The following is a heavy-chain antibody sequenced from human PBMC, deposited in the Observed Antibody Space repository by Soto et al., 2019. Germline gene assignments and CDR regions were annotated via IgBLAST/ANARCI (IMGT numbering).Heavy chain of an antibody. V-gene: IGHV3-23*01. D-gene: IGHD4-4*01. Sequence: PSGSMKLSSAASRLTFSSYSISLARQTPGKGLEWVSAISGSGGSTYYADPVKGRFTISRDNSKNTLYLQMNSLRAEDTAVYYCATPCCELQYRPVSRSTPWWYWGQGTLVTVSS. CDR1: RLTFSSYS. J-gene: IGHJ4*02. CDR3: ATPCCELQYRPVSRSTPWWY. CDR2: ISGSGGST.